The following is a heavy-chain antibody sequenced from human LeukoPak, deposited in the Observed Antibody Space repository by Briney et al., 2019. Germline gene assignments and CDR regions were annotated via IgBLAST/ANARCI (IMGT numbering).Heavy chain of an antibody. V-gene: IGHV1-2*02. Sequence: ASVTVSCKASGYTFTGYYMHWVRQAPGQGLEWMGWINPNSGGTNYAQKFQGRVTMTRDTSISTAYMELSRPRSDDTAVYYCARVSRRIAARPLDYWGQGTLVTLSS. CDR3: ARVSRRIAARPLDY. CDR1: GYTFTGYY. D-gene: IGHD6-6*01. CDR2: INPNSGGT. J-gene: IGHJ4*02.